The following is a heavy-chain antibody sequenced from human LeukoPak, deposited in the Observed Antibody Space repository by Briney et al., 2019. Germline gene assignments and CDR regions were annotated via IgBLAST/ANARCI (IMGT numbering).Heavy chain of an antibody. J-gene: IGHJ4*02. CDR1: GGSIISYY. D-gene: IGHD6-19*01. CDR2: IYDTGST. Sequence: SETLSLTCTVSGGSIISYYWSWIRQPPGGGLEWIGYIYDTGSTKIKDSLKGRVAISVDTSKNRFSLKLSSVTAADTAVYYCARAVYSSGWPDVWGQGTLVTVSS. V-gene: IGHV4-59*01. CDR3: ARAVYSSGWPDV.